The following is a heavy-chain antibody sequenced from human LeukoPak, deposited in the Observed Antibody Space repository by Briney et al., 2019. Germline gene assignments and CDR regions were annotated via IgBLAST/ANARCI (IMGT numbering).Heavy chain of an antibody. J-gene: IGHJ3*02. CDR2: ISSGSSYI. CDR1: GFTFSSYD. Sequence: GGSLRLSCAASGFTFSSYDMHWVRQAPGKGLEWVSSISSGSSYINYADSVKGRFTISRDNAKSSLYLQMNVLRAEDTAVYYCARRRVDWLDAFDIWGQGTMVTVSS. D-gene: IGHD2-21*01. V-gene: IGHV3-21*01. CDR3: ARRRVDWLDAFDI.